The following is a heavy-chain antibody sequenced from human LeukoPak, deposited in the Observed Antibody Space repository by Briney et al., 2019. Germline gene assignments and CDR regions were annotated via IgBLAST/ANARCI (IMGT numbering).Heavy chain of an antibody. CDR3: ARDGLAAAGTLVFDY. D-gene: IGHD6-13*01. CDR2: ISAYNGNT. J-gene: IGHJ4*02. CDR1: GYTFTSYG. V-gene: IGHV1-18*01. Sequence: ASVKVSCKASGYTFTSYGISWARQAPGQGLEWMGWISAYNGNTNYAQKLQGRVTMTTDTSTSTAYMELRSLRSDDTAVYYCARDGLAAAGTLVFDYWGQGTLVIVSS.